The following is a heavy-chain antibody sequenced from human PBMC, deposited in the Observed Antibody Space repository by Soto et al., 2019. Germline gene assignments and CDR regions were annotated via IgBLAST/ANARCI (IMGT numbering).Heavy chain of an antibody. CDR3: ASIAAPGTTHFDY. J-gene: IGHJ4*02. Sequence: QLQLQESGPGLLRPSETLSLTCTVSGGSIGSSGYYWGWIRQPPGKGLEWIGNIYYSGNTFYNPSLKSRVTISVDTSKNQFYLHLTSVTAADTAIFYCASIAAPGTTHFDYWGQGTLVTVSS. CDR1: GGSIGSSGYY. D-gene: IGHD6-13*01. V-gene: IGHV4-39*01. CDR2: IYYSGNT.